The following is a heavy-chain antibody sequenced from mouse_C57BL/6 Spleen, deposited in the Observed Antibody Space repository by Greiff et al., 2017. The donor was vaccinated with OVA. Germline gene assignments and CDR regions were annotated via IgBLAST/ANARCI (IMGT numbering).Heavy chain of an antibody. J-gene: IGHJ2*01. V-gene: IGHV14-2*01. CDR2: IDPEDGET. CDR1: GFNIKDYY. D-gene: IGHD2-4*01. CDR3: ARGDDYDYGGSEFDY. Sequence: EVKLEESGAELVKPGASVKLSCTASGFNIKDYYMHWVKQRTEQGLEWIGRIDPEDGETKYAPKFQGQATITADTYSNTAYLQLSSLTSEDTAVYYCARGDDYDYGGSEFDYWGQGTTLTVSS.